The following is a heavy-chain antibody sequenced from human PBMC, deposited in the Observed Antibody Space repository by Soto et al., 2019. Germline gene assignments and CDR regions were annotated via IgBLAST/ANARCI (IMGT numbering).Heavy chain of an antibody. CDR2: ISRTSINI. CDR3: AREDDYGDYAFDY. J-gene: IGHJ4*02. D-gene: IGHD4-17*01. V-gene: IGHV3-48*03. CDR1: GFNFSRHE. Sequence: EVQLVESGGGLVQPGESLVLSCATSGFNFSRHEISWVRQAPGKGLEWVSYISRTSINIYYAESVKGRFTVSRDNAQNSLHLHMNSLRAEDTAVYFCAREDDYGDYAFDYWGQGTLVTVSS.